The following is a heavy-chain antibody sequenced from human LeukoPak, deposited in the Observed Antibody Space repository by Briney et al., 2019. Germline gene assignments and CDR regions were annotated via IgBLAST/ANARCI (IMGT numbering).Heavy chain of an antibody. J-gene: IGHJ4*02. CDR1: GFTFSSYG. Sequence: GRSLRLSCAASGFTFSSYGVHWVRQAPGKGLEWVAVIWYDGSNKYYADSVKGRFTISRDNSKNTLYLQMNSLRAEDTAVYYCAKEKMATIYYFDYWGQGTLVTVSS. CDR3: AKEKMATIYYFDY. CDR2: IWYDGSNK. V-gene: IGHV3-33*06. D-gene: IGHD5-24*01.